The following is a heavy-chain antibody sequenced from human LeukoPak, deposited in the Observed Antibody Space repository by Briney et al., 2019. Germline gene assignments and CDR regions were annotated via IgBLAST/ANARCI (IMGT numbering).Heavy chain of an antibody. CDR2: IYTSGST. V-gene: IGHV4-61*02. CDR3: ARSYRIVATAGCNWFDP. CDR1: GGSISSGSYY. J-gene: IGHJ5*02. D-gene: IGHD5-12*01. Sequence: SQTLSLTCTVSGGSISSGSYYWSWIRQPAGKGLEWIGRIYTSGSTNYNPSLKSRVTISVDTSKNQFSLKLSSVTAADTAVYYCARSYRIVATAGCNWFDPWGQGTLVTVSS.